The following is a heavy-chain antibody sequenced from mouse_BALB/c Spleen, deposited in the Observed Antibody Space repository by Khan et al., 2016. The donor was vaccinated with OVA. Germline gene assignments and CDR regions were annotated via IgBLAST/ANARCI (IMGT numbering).Heavy chain of an antibody. J-gene: IGHJ3*01. Sequence: EVELVESGGGLVKPGGSLKLSCAASGFTFSTYALSWVRQTPEKRLEWVATISSDGDFTYYPDNVTGRFTISRDNVKNILYLQMSSLRSEDTAMYYCARSPDGNFVYWGQGTLVTVSA. CDR1: GFTFSTYA. V-gene: IGHV5-9-3*01. CDR3: ARSPDGNFVY. D-gene: IGHD2-1*01. CDR2: ISSDGDFT.